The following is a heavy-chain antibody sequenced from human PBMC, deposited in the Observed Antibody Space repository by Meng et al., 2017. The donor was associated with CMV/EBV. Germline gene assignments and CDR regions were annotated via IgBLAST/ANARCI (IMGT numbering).Heavy chain of an antibody. Sequence: GESLKISCVASGFSLTGYWMHWARQTPGTGLVWLSSISSDGSATRFADSVKGRFIISRDNAKNTLYLQMDSLRAEDTAVYYCARAVGETVVPAAASYFDLWGRGTLVTVSS. D-gene: IGHD2-2*01. J-gene: IGHJ2*01. V-gene: IGHV3-74*01. CDR2: ISSDGSAT. CDR1: GFSLTGYW. CDR3: ARAVGETVVPAAASYFDL.